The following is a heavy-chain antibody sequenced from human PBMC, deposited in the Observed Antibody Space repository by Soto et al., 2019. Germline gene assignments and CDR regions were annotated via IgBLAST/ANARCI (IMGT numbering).Heavy chain of an antibody. CDR3: ARDRSDSSRADSFDI. D-gene: IGHD6-25*01. V-gene: IGHV3-53*01. J-gene: IGHJ3*02. Sequence: LRLSCAVSGFSVSNTYMSWVRQAPGKGLEWISVIYRGRATYYADSVKGRFTISRDDSRNTVYLQMNSLTTEDTAVYFCARDRSDSSRADSFDIWGQGTMVTVSS. CDR2: IYRGRAT. CDR1: GFSVSNTY.